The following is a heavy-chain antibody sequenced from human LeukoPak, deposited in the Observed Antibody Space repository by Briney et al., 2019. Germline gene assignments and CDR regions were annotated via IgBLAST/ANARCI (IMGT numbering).Heavy chain of an antibody. CDR2: IYYSGST. Sequence: SETLSLTCTVSGGSISSGDYYWSWIRQPPGKGLEWIGYIYYSGSTYYNPSLKSRVTISVDTSKNQFSLKLSSVTAADTAVYYCARYYYDSSGYYSFDYWGQGTLVTVSS. V-gene: IGHV4-30-4*01. J-gene: IGHJ4*02. D-gene: IGHD3-22*01. CDR3: ARYYYDSSGYYSFDY. CDR1: GGSISSGDYY.